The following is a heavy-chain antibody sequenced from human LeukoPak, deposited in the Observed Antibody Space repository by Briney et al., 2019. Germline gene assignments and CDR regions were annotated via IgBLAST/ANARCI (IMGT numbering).Heavy chain of an antibody. CDR2: ISYDGSNK. J-gene: IGHJ6*02. CDR1: GFTFSSYA. D-gene: IGHD3-3*01. Sequence: PGRSLRLSCAASGFTFSSYAMYWVRQAPGKGLEWVAVISYDGSNKYYADSVKGRFTISRDNSKNTLYLQMNSLRAEDTAVYYCARDPPAEYYDFWTRLYGMDGLGQGTKVNVSS. CDR3: ARDPPAEYYDFWTRLYGMDG. V-gene: IGHV3-30-3*01.